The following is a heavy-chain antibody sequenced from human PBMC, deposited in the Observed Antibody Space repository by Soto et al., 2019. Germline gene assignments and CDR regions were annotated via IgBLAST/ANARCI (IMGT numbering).Heavy chain of an antibody. V-gene: IGHV3-7*01. CDR1: GFTFSDSW. J-gene: IGHJ5*02. CDR3: VRGGSNYAS. CDR2: IKPDESEK. D-gene: IGHD4-4*01. Sequence: LRLSCTASGFTFSDSWMTWVRQAPGKGLEWVARIKPDESEKKYADSVKGRFSISRDNAKNSMYLQMDSLRGEDTAVYYCVRGGSNYASWGQGTLVTVSS.